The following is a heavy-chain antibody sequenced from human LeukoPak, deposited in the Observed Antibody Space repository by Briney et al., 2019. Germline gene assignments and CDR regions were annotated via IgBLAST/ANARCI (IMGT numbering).Heavy chain of an antibody. Sequence: GGSLRLSCAASGLTFSSYWMHWVRQAPGKGLVWVSRINSDGSSTSYADSVKGRFTISRDNSKNTLYLQMNSLRAEDTAVYYCAKEWLRSFDYWGQGTLVTVSS. J-gene: IGHJ4*02. CDR3: AKEWLRSFDY. CDR2: INSDGSST. D-gene: IGHD5-12*01. V-gene: IGHV3-74*01. CDR1: GLTFSSYW.